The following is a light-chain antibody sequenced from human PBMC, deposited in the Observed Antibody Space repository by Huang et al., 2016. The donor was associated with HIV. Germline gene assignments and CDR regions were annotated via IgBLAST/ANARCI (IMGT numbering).Light chain of an antibody. Sequence: EIVLTQSPGTLSLSPGQRLTLSCRASQTVSNDYLAWSKQKPGQSPRLLIYAASTRAAGIPDRFSGSGSATDFILTVSRLEPEDSAVYYCQQYALSPWTFGHGTKVEI. CDR1: QTVSNDY. CDR3: QQYALSPWT. V-gene: IGKV3-20*01. CDR2: AAS. J-gene: IGKJ1*01.